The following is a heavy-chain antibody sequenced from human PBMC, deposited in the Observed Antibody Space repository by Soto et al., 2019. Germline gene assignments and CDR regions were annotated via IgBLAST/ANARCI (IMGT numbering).Heavy chain of an antibody. CDR3: ARDEYDFWSGYLDYYYYRMDA. Sequence: GGSLRLSCAASGFTFSSYSMNWVRQAPGKGLEWVSSISSSSSYIYYADSVKGRFTISRDNAKNSLYLQMNSLRAEDTAVYNCARDEYDFWSGYLDYYYYRMDAWVQGTPFTVPS. CDR2: ISSSSSYI. CDR1: GFTFSSYS. J-gene: IGHJ6*02. D-gene: IGHD3-3*01. V-gene: IGHV3-21*01.